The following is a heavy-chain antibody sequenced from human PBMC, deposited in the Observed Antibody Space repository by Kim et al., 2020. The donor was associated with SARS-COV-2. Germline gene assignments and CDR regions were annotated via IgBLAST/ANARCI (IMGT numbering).Heavy chain of an antibody. J-gene: IGHJ6*02. CDR1: GFTFSSYW. V-gene: IGHV3-7*03. CDR3: ARGGDIVVVPWYYYYGMDI. Sequence: GGSLRLSCAASGFTFSSYWMSWVRQAPGKGLEWVANIKQDGSEKYYVDSVKGRFTISRDNAKNSLYLQMDSLRAEDTAVYYCARGGDIVVVPWYYYYGMDIWGQGTTVTVSS. D-gene: IGHD2-2*01. CDR2: IKQDGSEK.